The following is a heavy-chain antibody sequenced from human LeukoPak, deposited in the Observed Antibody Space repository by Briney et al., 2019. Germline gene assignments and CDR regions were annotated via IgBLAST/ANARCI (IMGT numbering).Heavy chain of an antibody. D-gene: IGHD3-22*01. CDR1: GFTFSSYW. Sequence: GGSLRLSCAASGFTFSSYWMHWVRQAPGKGLVWVSRIHSDGSSTSYADSVRGRFTISRDDAKSTLYLQMNSLRAEATAVYYCARSGWPYYFDYWGQGTLVTVSS. V-gene: IGHV3-74*01. CDR3: ARSGWPYYFDY. J-gene: IGHJ4*02. CDR2: IHSDGSST.